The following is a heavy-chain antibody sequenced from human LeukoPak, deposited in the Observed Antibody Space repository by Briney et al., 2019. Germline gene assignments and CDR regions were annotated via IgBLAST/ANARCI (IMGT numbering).Heavy chain of an antibody. Sequence: ASVKVSCKASGYTLTSYGISWVRQAPGQGLEWIGWISAYNGNTNYAQKLQGRVTMTTDTSTCTAYMELRSLRSDDTAVYYCARDDGSYFDYWGQGTLVTVSS. CDR2: ISAYNGNT. CDR1: GYTLTSYG. CDR3: ARDDGSYFDY. V-gene: IGHV1-18*01. D-gene: IGHD1-26*01. J-gene: IGHJ4*02.